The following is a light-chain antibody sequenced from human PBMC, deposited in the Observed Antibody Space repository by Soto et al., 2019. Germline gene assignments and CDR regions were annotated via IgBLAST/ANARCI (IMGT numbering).Light chain of an antibody. V-gene: IGLV1-47*01. Sequence: VMTQPPSASWTPGQGVTISCSGSTSNIVSNYVYLYQQLPGTAPKLLIYMNNQRPSVVPDRFSGSKPGTSASLAISGLRSDDEADYFCATRDDSLNXFYVVGTGTKVXVX. CDR1: TSNIVSNY. CDR3: ATRDDSLNXFYV. CDR2: MNN. J-gene: IGLJ1*01.